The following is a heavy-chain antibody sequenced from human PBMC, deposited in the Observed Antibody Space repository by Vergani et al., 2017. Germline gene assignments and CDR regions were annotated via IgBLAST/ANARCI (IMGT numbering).Heavy chain of an antibody. CDR1: GGSISSSSHF. Sequence: QLQLHKSGPGLVKPSETLSLTCTLSGGSISSSSHFWGWLRQTPGKGLEWIGSIYYSGSTYYNPSLKSRVSISVDTSKNPFSLKLSSVTAADSAVYYCAIHDSGHYDSSYYGLDVWGQGTTVTVSS. V-gene: IGHV4-39*01. D-gene: IGHD3-16*01. CDR2: IYYSGST. J-gene: IGHJ6*02. CDR3: AIHDSGHYDSSYYGLDV.